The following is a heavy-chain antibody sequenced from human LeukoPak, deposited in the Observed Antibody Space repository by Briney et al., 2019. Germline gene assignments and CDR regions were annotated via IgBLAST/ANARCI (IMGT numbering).Heavy chain of an antibody. CDR3: ATAMAPGYYYMDV. D-gene: IGHD3-10*01. V-gene: IGHV1-69*05. CDR1: GGTFSSYA. CDR2: IIPIFGTA. Sequence: SVKVSCKASGGTFSSYAISWVRQAPGQGLEWMGEIIPIFGTANYAQKFQGRVTITTDESTSTAYMELSSLRSEDTAVYYCATAMAPGYYYMDVWGKGTTVTVSS. J-gene: IGHJ6*03.